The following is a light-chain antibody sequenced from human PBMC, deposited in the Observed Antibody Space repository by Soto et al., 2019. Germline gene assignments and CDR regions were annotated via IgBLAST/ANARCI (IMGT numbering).Light chain of an antibody. J-gene: IGKJ1*01. V-gene: IGKV1-5*01. CDR1: QSISKS. Sequence: DIQMSQSPSTLSASVGDRVTITCRASQSISKSLAWYQQKPGKAPSLLITDASSLERGVPSRFSGSGSATEFTLTISSLQPDYFATYYCQHYGSYSRTFGQGTNVDIK. CDR3: QHYGSYSRT. CDR2: DAS.